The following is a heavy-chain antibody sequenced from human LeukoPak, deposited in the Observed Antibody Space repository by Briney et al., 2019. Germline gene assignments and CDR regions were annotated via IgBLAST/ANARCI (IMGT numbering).Heavy chain of an antibody. D-gene: IGHD6-13*01. CDR1: GDSISSYY. CDR3: ARALRQQLLTGWFDP. Sequence: SETLSLTCTVSGDSISSYYWSWIRPPPGGGLEWVGYIHHSGSTKYNPSLKSRVIISVDTSKNQFSLKLISVTAADTAVYYCARALRQQLLTGWFDPWGQGTLVTVSS. J-gene: IGHJ5*02. CDR2: IHHSGST. V-gene: IGHV4-59*01.